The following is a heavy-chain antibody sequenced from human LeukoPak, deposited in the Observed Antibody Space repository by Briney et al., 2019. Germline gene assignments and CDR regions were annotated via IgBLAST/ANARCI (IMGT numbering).Heavy chain of an antibody. Sequence: SETLSLTCAVSGYSISSGYYWGWIRQPPGKGLEWIGSIYHSGSTYYNPSLKSRVTISVDTSKNQFSLKLSSVTAAETAVYYCARHDFWSDPEYYFDYWGQGTLVTVSS. CDR3: ARHDFWSDPEYYFDY. CDR2: IYHSGST. V-gene: IGHV4-38-2*01. J-gene: IGHJ4*02. CDR1: GYSISSGYY. D-gene: IGHD3-3*01.